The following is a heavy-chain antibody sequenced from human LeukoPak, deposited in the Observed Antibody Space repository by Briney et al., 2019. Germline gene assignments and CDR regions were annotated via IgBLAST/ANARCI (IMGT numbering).Heavy chain of an antibody. CDR2: ISGSGGST. J-gene: IGHJ3*02. CDR3: ANHNPGAFDI. CDR1: GGSISSGGYY. Sequence: PSETLSLTCTVSGGSISSGGYYWSWIRQPPGKGLEWVSAISGSGGSTYYADSVKGRFTISRDNSKNTLYLQMNSLRAEDTAVYYCANHNPGAFDIRGQGTMVTVSS. D-gene: IGHD1-1*01. V-gene: IGHV3-23*01.